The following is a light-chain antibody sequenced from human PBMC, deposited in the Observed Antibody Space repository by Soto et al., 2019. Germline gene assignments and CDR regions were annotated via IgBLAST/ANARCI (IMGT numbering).Light chain of an antibody. CDR1: QSISSY. Sequence: DIQMTQSPSSLPASVGDRVTITCRASQSISSYLNWYQQTPGKAPKLLIHAASSLQGGVPSRFSGSGSGTAFTLTISSLQPEDFATYYCQQSYSTPRTFGQGTKVDIK. J-gene: IGKJ1*01. CDR2: AAS. V-gene: IGKV1-39*01. CDR3: QQSYSTPRT.